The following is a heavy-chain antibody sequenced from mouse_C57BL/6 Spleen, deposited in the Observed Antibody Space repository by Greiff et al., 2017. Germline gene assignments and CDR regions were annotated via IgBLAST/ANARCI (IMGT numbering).Heavy chain of an antibody. CDR1: GYTFTSYW. CDR3: AREGDGYYLSWFAY. D-gene: IGHD2-3*01. J-gene: IGHJ3*01. Sequence: VKLMESGAELVKPGASVKLSCKASGYTFTSYWMHWVKQRPGRGLEWIGRIDPNSGGTKYNEKFKSKATLTVDKPSSTAYMQLSSLTSEDSAVYDCAREGDGYYLSWFAYWGQGTLVTVSA. CDR2: IDPNSGGT. V-gene: IGHV1-72*01.